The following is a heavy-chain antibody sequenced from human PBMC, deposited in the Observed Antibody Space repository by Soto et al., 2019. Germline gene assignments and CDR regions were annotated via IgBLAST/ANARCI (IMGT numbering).Heavy chain of an antibody. D-gene: IGHD3-9*01. V-gene: IGHV4-39*01. Sequence: SETMSLTFTVSIGSISSSSYYWGWIRQPPGKGLEWIGSIYYSGSTYYNPSLKSRVTISVDTSKNQFSLKLSSVTAADTAVYYCARQDYDILTGYYNNWFDPWGQGTLVTVSS. CDR1: IGSISSSSYY. CDR2: IYYSGST. J-gene: IGHJ5*02. CDR3: ARQDYDILTGYYNNWFDP.